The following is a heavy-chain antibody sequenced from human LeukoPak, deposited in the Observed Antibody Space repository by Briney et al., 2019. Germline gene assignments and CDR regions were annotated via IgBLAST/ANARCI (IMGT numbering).Heavy chain of an antibody. CDR1: GGSVSDYY. D-gene: IGHD3-10*01. CDR3: ARAAGGSGRE. Sequence: SETLSLTCTISGGSVSDYYWSWIRQSPGKGLEWIGYIYHTGSTSYSPSLKSRVTISADTSQNQFSLKLSSVTAADTAVYYCARAAGGSGREWGQGTLVTVSS. CDR2: IYHTGST. J-gene: IGHJ4*02. V-gene: IGHV4-59*02.